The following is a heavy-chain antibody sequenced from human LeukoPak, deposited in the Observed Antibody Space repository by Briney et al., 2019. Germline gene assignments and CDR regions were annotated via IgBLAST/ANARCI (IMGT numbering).Heavy chain of an antibody. CDR2: ISGSGGST. V-gene: IGHV3-23*01. J-gene: IGHJ1*01. D-gene: IGHD2-2*01. CDR3: AKLHCSSTSCQEDQYFQH. Sequence: GGSLRLSCAASGFTFSSYAMSWVRQAPGKGLEWVSAISGSGGSTYYADSVKGRFTISRDNSKNTLYLQMNSLRAEDTAVYYCAKLHCSSTSCQEDQYFQHWGQGTLVTVSS. CDR1: GFTFSSYA.